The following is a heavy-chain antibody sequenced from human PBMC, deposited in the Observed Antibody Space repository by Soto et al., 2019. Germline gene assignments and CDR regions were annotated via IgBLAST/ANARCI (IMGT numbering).Heavy chain of an antibody. CDR1: GGSISSYY. V-gene: IGHV4-59*01. CDR2: IYYIGGA. Sequence: SETLSLTCTVSGGSISSYYWSWIRQPPGKGLEWIGYIYYIGGANCNPSLKSRVSMSLETSKARFSLKLSSVTAADTAVYYCASQHCDSSSSSTFDPWGQGTLVTVSS. D-gene: IGHD6-6*01. CDR3: ASQHCDSSSSSTFDP. J-gene: IGHJ5*02.